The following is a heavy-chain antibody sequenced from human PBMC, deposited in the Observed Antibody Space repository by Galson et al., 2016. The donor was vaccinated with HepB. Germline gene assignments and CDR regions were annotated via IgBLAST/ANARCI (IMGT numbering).Heavy chain of an antibody. Sequence: SVKVSCKASGYIFNDFHITWVRQAPGQGLEWMGWYSSSRGSANYAQKLQGRVTMTTDTSTSTAYMELRSLRSDDTAVYYCARVRDCTGRTCYPTLDCWGQGTLVTVSS. D-gene: IGHD2-15*01. V-gene: IGHV1-18*01. CDR2: YSSSRGSA. CDR3: ARVRDCTGRTCYPTLDC. J-gene: IGHJ4*02. CDR1: GYIFNDFH.